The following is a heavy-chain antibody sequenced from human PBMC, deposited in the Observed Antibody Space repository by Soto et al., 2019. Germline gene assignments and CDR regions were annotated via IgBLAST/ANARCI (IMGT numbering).Heavy chain of an antibody. V-gene: IGHV1-18*04. Sequence: QIQLVQSGAEVKKPGASVKVSCKASGYSFTSYGITWVRQAPGQGPEWLGWITAENGNTNYAQKFQGRGTMTTDTSTNTAYMELSGLRSHATAVYYCARVVLEWLPTSGFDYWGQGTQVTVSS. CDR1: GYSFTSYG. J-gene: IGHJ4*02. D-gene: IGHD3-3*01. CDR3: ARVVLEWLPTSGFDY. CDR2: ITAENGNT.